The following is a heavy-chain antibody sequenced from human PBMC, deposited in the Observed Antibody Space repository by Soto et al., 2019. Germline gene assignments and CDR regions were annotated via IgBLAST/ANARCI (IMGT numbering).Heavy chain of an antibody. CDR1: GGTFSSYA. D-gene: IGHD3-3*01. V-gene: IGHV1-69*01. J-gene: IGHJ4*02. CDR3: ARDYDAVPRGGFDY. Sequence: QVQLVQSGAEVKKPGSSVKVSCKASGGTFSSYAISWVRQAPGQGLEWMGGIIPIFGTATYAQKFQGRVTITADESTSTAYMELSSLRSEDTAVYYCARDYDAVPRGGFDYWGQGPLVTVSS. CDR2: IIPIFGTA.